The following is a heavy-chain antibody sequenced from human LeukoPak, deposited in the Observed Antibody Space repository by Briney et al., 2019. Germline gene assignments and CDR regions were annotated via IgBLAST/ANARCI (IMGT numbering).Heavy chain of an antibody. CDR2: INHSGST. V-gene: IGHV4-34*01. Sequence: PSETLSLTCAVYGGSFRRYYWSWIRQPPGKGLEWIGEINHSGSTNYNPSLKSRVTISVDTSKNQFSLKLSSVTAADTAVYYCASLVPYYGSGSHGSANFDYWGQGTLVTVSS. J-gene: IGHJ4*02. CDR1: GGSFRRYY. D-gene: IGHD3-10*01. CDR3: ASLVPYYGSGSHGSANFDY.